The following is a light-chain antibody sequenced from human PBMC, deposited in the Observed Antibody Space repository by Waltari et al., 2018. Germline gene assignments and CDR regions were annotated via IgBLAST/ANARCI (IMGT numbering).Light chain of an antibody. Sequence: QSALTQPASVSGSPGQSITISCTGTSSDVGGYNYVSWYQQHPGKAPKLMIYEVSNRPSGVSNRFSGAKSGNTASLTISGRQAEDEADYYCSSYTSSKGVCGGGTKLTVL. V-gene: IGLV2-14*01. CDR3: SSYTSSKGV. J-gene: IGLJ2*01. CDR2: EVS. CDR1: SSDVGGYNY.